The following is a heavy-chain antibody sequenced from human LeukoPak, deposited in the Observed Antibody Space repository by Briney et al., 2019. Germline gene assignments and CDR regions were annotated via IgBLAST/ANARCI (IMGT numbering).Heavy chain of an antibody. D-gene: IGHD3-22*01. CDR2: INHSGST. V-gene: IGHV4-34*01. CDR3: AREGWYYYDSSGENAFDI. Sequence: PSETPSLTCAVYGGSFSGYYWSWIRQPPGKGLEWIGEINHSGSTNYNPSLKSRVTISVDTSKNQFSLKLSSVTAADTAVYYCAREGWYYYDSSGENAFDIWGQGTMVTVSS. J-gene: IGHJ3*02. CDR1: GGSFSGYY.